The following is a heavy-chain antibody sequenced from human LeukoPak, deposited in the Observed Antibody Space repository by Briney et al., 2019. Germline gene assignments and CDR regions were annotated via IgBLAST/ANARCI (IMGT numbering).Heavy chain of an antibody. J-gene: IGHJ6*03. Sequence: SETLSLTCTVSGYSISSGYYWGWIRQPPGKGLEWIGYIYYSGSTNHNPSLKSRVTISVDTSKNQFSLKLSSVTAADTAVYYCAGSSGYDYYYYYYMDVWGKGTTVTVSS. D-gene: IGHD5-12*01. V-gene: IGHV4-61*01. CDR1: GYSISSGYY. CDR2: IYYSGST. CDR3: AGSSGYDYYYYYYMDV.